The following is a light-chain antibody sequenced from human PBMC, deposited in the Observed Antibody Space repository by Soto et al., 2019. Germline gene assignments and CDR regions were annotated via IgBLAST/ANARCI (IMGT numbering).Light chain of an antibody. V-gene: IGKV1-12*01. J-gene: IGKJ3*01. Sequence: DIQMTQSPYSVSASVGDRVTINCRASQDISSWLAWYQQKPGKAPKLLIYAASNLQSGVPSRFSGSGAGTDFTLTISSLQPEDFATYVCQQGYSFAFTFGPGTKV. CDR1: QDISSW. CDR2: AAS. CDR3: QQGYSFAFT.